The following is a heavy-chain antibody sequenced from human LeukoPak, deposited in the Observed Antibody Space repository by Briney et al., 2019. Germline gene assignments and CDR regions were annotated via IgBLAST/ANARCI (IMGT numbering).Heavy chain of an antibody. D-gene: IGHD2-2*01. J-gene: IGHJ4*02. V-gene: IGHV3-21*01. CDR3: ARVGGHCTSTSCPPPDY. CDR2: IDSSSRYI. CDR1: GFTFSSSD. Sequence: GGSLRLSCAASGFTFSSSDIHWVRQAPGRGLEWVSFIDSSSRYIYQADSVKGRFTISRDNAKSSVFLQMNSLRAEDTAVYYCARVGGHCTSTSCPPPDYWGQGTLVTVSS.